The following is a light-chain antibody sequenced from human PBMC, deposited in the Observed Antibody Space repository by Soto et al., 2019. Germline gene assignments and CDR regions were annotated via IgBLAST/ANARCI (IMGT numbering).Light chain of an antibody. J-gene: IGKJ2*01. CDR3: QQSFSRPMDT. Sequence: DIQMTQSPSSLSASVRDRVTITCRASQSISTYLKWYQQKPGTAPKLLIYDASTLQSGVPSRFSGSGSGTDFTLTISNLQPEDFATFYCQQSFSRPMDTFGRGTKVDIK. V-gene: IGKV1-39*01. CDR2: DAS. CDR1: QSISTY.